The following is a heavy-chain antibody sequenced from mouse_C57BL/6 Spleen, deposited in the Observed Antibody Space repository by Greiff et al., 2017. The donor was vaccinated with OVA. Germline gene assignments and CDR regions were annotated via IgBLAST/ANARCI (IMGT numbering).Heavy chain of an antibody. Sequence: QVQLQQPGAELVKPGASVKVSCKASGYTFTSYWMHWVKQRPGQGLEWIGRIHPSDSDTNYNQKFKGKATLTVDKSSSTAYMQLSILTSEDSAVYYCATHYYGSSYAMDYWGQGTSVTVSS. D-gene: IGHD1-1*01. V-gene: IGHV1-74*01. CDR3: ATHYYGSSYAMDY. J-gene: IGHJ4*01. CDR1: GYTFTSYW. CDR2: IHPSDSDT.